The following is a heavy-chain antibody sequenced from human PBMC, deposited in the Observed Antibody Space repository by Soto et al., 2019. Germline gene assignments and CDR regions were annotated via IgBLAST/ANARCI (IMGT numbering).Heavy chain of an antibody. D-gene: IGHD5-12*01. CDR2: INQAGSQT. CDR1: GFTFSANW. CDR3: VSWDDIVVSSD. V-gene: IGHV3-7*01. Sequence: GGSLRLSCAASGFTFSANWMSWLRQAPGKGLEWVAHINQAGSQTLYVDSVKGRFTISRDNAKNSVYLQMNSLRADDTAVYYCVSWDDIVVSSDWGQRILVTVPS. J-gene: IGHJ4*02.